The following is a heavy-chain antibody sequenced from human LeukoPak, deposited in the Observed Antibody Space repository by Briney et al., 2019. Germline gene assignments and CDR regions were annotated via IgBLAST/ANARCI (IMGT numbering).Heavy chain of an antibody. Sequence: GGSLRLSCAASGVTFSSYAMHWVRQAPGKGLEWVAVISYDGSNKYYADSVKGRFTITRDNSKNTLYLQMNSLRAEDTAVYYCAREHSGYYFDYWGQGTLVTVSS. CDR1: GVTFSSYA. CDR3: AREHSGYYFDY. D-gene: IGHD5-12*01. V-gene: IGHV3-30*04. J-gene: IGHJ4*02. CDR2: ISYDGSNK.